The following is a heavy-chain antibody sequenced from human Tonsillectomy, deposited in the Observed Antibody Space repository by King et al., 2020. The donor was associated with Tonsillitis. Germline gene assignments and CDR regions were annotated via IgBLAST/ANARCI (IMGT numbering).Heavy chain of an antibody. V-gene: IGHV3-9*01. CDR1: GFNCDDYS. D-gene: IGHD3-22*01. Sequence: VQLVESGGGLVQPGRSLRLSCAASGFNCDDYSTHWVRQAPGRGLEGVSGIIWNSGGIGYAGFVKGRVTISRDNAKNSLYLQMYSLRPEDTALYYCAIASYYYDRTGYYGAFDIWGRGTMVTVSS. CDR3: AIASYYYDRTGYYGAFDI. J-gene: IGHJ3*02. CDR2: IIWNSGGI.